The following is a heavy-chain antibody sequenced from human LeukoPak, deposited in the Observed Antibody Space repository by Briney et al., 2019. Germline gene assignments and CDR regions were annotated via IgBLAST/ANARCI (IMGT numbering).Heavy chain of an antibody. J-gene: IGHJ4*02. CDR1: GYTFTGYY. CDR2: INPNSGGT. Sequence: ASVKVSCKASGYTFTGYYMHWVRQAPGQGLEWMGWINPNSGGTNYAQKFQGRVTMTRDTSISTAYMELSRLRSDDTAVYYCARDSGAAAGNDRDYWGQGTLVTVSS. V-gene: IGHV1-2*02. D-gene: IGHD6-13*01. CDR3: ARDSGAAAGNDRDY.